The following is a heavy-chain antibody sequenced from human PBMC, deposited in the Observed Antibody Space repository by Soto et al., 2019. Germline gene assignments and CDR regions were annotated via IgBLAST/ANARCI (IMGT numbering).Heavy chain of an antibody. Sequence: SETLSLTCTVSGGSVSSGSYYWSWIRQPPGKGLEWIGYIYYSGSTNYNPSLKSRVTISVDTSKNQFSLKLSSVTAADTAVYYCARYGYYYDSSGYAYFDYWGQGTLVTVPQ. CDR2: IYYSGST. J-gene: IGHJ4*02. V-gene: IGHV4-61*01. CDR1: GGSVSSGSYY. CDR3: ARYGYYYDSSGYAYFDY. D-gene: IGHD3-22*01.